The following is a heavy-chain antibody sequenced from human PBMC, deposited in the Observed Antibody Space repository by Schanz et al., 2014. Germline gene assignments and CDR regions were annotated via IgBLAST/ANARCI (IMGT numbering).Heavy chain of an antibody. CDR2: INPSGGST. CDR3: ARNYGGHSEESDRYGMDV. Sequence: QVQLVQSGAEVKKPGASVKVSCKASGYTFTRYYIHWVRQAPGQGLEWMGIINPSGGSTTYAQKFQGRVTMTSDTSTSTVYMELSSLRSEDTAVYYCARNYGGHSEESDRYGMDVWGQETTVTVSS. D-gene: IGHD4-17*01. J-gene: IGHJ6*02. CDR1: GYTFTRYY. V-gene: IGHV1-46*01.